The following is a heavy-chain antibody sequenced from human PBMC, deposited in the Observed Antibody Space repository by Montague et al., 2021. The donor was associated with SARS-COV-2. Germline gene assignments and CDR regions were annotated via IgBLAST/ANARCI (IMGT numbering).Heavy chain of an antibody. V-gene: IGHV4-4*02. CDR2: IYHSGST. J-gene: IGHJ6*02. CDR1: GGSISGSNW. D-gene: IGHD6-19*01. Sequence: SETLSLTCAVSGGSISGSNWWSWVRQPPGKGLEWIGEIYHSGSTKYNPSLKSRVTISVDKSKNQFSLKLSSVTAADTAVYYCARESSGCFFRRCSRYGMDVWGQGTTVTVSS. CDR3: ARESSGCFFRRCSRYGMDV.